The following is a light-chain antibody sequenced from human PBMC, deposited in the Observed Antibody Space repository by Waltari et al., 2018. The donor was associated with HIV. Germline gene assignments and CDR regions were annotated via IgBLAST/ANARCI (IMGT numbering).Light chain of an antibody. V-gene: IGKV3-15*01. CDR3: QQYDVWPPWT. Sequence: DIVLTQSPVTLSVSPGERGTLSCRASQRVSSNLAWYQQKPGQAPRLLIYGASNRATGIPARFSGSGSGTEFTLIISSLQSEDFAVYYCQQYDVWPPWTFGQGTKVEIK. CDR1: QRVSSN. CDR2: GAS. J-gene: IGKJ1*01.